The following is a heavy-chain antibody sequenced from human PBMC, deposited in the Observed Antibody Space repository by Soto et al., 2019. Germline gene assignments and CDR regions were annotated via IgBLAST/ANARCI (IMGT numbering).Heavy chain of an antibody. CDR2: IAGSA. J-gene: IGHJ4*02. D-gene: IGHD5-18*01. CDR1: GFTVSSYA. V-gene: IGHV3-23*01. CDR3: AKEAYSHGTRGFDF. Sequence: GGSLRLSCAASGFTVSSYAMLWVRQAPGKGLEWISGIAGSAFYADSVKGRFTISRDNSRNTVYLQMNSLRAEDTAVYFCAKEAYSHGTRGFDFWGRGTLVTVSS.